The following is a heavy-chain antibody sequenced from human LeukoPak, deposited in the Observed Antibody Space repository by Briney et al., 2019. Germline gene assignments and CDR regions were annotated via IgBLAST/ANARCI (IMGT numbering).Heavy chain of an antibody. CDR1: GVSISSGGYS. V-gene: IGHV4-30-2*01. D-gene: IGHD3-22*01. J-gene: IGHJ4*02. CDR3: ASSGYYSVGIDY. CDR2: IYHSGST. Sequence: SETLSLTCAVSGVSISSGGYSWSWIRQPPGKGLEWIGYIYHSGSTYYNPSLKSRVTISVGRPKNQFSLKLSSVTAADTAVYYCASSGYYSVGIDYWGQGTLVTVSS.